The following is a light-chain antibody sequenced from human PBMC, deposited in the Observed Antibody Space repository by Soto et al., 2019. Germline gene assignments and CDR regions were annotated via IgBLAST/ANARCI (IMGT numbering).Light chain of an antibody. J-gene: IGLJ1*01. V-gene: IGLV2-14*01. CDR1: SSDVGAYNY. CDR2: EVS. Sequence: QSVLTQPASVSGSPGQSITISCTGTSSDVGAYNYISWYQQYPGTAPKIMIYEVSSRPSGVSHRFSGSKSGNTASLTISGLQPEDEANYYCNSYTTLSNRVFGTGTKVTVL. CDR3: NSYTTLSNRV.